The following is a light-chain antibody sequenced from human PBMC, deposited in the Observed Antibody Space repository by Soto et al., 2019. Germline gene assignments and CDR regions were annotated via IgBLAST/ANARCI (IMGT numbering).Light chain of an antibody. J-gene: IGLJ3*02. Sequence: QPVLTQSSSASASLGSSVKFTCTLSSGHVSYIVSWHQQQPGKAPRYLMKLEGTGKYNKGSVVPHRFSGSSSGADRYLTIANLQFEDEAHYYCENLANNILVFGGGTKLTVL. CDR1: SGHVSYI. CDR3: ENLANNILV. V-gene: IGLV4-60*02. CDR2: LEGTGKY.